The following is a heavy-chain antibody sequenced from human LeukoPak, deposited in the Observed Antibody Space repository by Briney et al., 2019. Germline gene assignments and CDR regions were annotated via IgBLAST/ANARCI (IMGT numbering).Heavy chain of an antibody. V-gene: IGHV3-20*04. Sequence: GGSLRLSCTASGFTFNAYAMNWVRQAPGKGLEWVSGINWNGGSTGYADSVKGRFTISRDNAKNTLYLEMNSLRVEDTAFYYCARVERGATTDYWGQGTLVTVSS. D-gene: IGHD1-26*01. CDR2: INWNGGST. CDR1: GFTFNAYA. CDR3: ARVERGATTDY. J-gene: IGHJ4*02.